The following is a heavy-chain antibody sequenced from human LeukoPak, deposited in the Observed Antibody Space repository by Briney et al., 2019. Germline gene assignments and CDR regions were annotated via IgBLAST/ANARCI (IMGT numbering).Heavy chain of an antibody. J-gene: IGHJ5*02. Sequence: SETLSLTCAVYGGSFSGYYWSWIRQPPGKGLEWIGEINHSGSTNYNPSLKSRVTISVDTSKNRFSLKLSSVTAADTAVYYCARGCPRSEDWFDPWGQGTLVTVSS. CDR3: ARGCPRSEDWFDP. CDR2: INHSGST. V-gene: IGHV4-34*01. CDR1: GGSFSGYY.